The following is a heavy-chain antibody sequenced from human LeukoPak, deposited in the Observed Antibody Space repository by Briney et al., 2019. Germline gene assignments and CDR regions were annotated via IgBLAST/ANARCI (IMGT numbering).Heavy chain of an antibody. Sequence: PGGSLRLSCAASGFTLIGNYMTWIRQAPGKGLEWVSSISNRGDTIYYADSVKGRFSISRDNAKNSLYLQMNDLRVDDTAVYYCVRGGFYWFDPWGQGTLVTVSS. D-gene: IGHD1-26*01. CDR2: ISNRGDTI. CDR3: VRGGFYWFDP. J-gene: IGHJ5*02. CDR1: GFTLIGNY. V-gene: IGHV3-11*01.